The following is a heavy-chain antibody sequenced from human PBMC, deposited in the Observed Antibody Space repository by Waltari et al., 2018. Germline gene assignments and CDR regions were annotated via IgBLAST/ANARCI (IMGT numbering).Heavy chain of an antibody. D-gene: IGHD3-10*01. J-gene: IGHJ4*02. V-gene: IGHV1-3*01. CDR2: ITGKDNT. CDR3: ASGRERSYGSANYYQLDY. Sequence: QVQLVQSGAEMKKPGASVTLSCKASGYTVFAYPIHWVRQAPGQRLECMGWITGKDNTKYSPRFQGRVTITRDRSASTTYMDLSTLRSEDTAVYYCASGRERSYGSANYYQLDYWGQGTLVTVSS. CDR1: GYTVFAYP.